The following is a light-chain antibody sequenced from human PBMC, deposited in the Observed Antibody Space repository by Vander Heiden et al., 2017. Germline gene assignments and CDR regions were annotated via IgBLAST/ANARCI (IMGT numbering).Light chain of an antibody. CDR2: DAS. J-gene: IGKJ1*01. Sequence: DLQFTQSPSSLSASVGDRVTITCQASQDISNYLNWYQQKPGKAPKLLIYDASNLETGVPSRFSGSGSGTDFTFTISSLQPEDIATYYCQQDDNLPWTFGQGTKVEIK. V-gene: IGKV1-33*01. CDR1: QDISNY. CDR3: QQDDNLPWT.